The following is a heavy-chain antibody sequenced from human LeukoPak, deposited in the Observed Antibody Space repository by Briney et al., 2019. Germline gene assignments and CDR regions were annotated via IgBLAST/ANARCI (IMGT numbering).Heavy chain of an antibody. CDR2: IIPILGIA. CDR1: GGTFSSYA. Sequence: ASVKVSCKASGGTFSSYAISWVRQAPGQGLEWMGRIIPILGIANYAQKFQGRVTITADKSTSTAYMELSSLRSEDTAVYYCARMRICSSTSCYTPFGYWGQGTLVTVSS. D-gene: IGHD2-2*02. V-gene: IGHV1-69*04. J-gene: IGHJ4*02. CDR3: ARMRICSSTSCYTPFGY.